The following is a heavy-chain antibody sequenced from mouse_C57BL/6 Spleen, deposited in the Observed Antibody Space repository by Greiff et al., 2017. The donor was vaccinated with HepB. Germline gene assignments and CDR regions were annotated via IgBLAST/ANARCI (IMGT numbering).Heavy chain of an antibody. J-gene: IGHJ1*03. D-gene: IGHD5-1*01. V-gene: IGHV5-9-1*02. CDR2: ISSGGDYI. Sequence: EVKLVESGEGFVKPGGSLKLSCAASGFTFSSYAMSWVRQTPEKRLEWVAYISSGGDYIYYADTVKGRFTISRDNARNTLYLQMSSLKSEDTAMYYCTRGPRYFDVWGTGTTVTVSS. CDR1: GFTFSSYA. CDR3: TRGPRYFDV.